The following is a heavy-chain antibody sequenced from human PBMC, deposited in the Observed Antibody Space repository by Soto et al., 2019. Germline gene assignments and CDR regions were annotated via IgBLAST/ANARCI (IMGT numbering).Heavy chain of an antibody. J-gene: IGHJ5*02. CDR1: GYTFTRYT. Sequence: ASVEVSCKASGYTFTRYTMNWVRQAPGQRLEWMGWINPDNGNTKSSQKFQDRVIITRDTSASTAYMDLSSLRSEDTAVYYCARGIATGQLDPWGQGTLVTVSS. CDR2: INPDNGNT. D-gene: IGHD2-15*01. V-gene: IGHV1-3*01. CDR3: ARGIATGQLDP.